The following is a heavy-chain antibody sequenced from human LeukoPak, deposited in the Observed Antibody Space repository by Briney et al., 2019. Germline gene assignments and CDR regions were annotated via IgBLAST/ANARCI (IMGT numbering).Heavy chain of an antibody. V-gene: IGHV5-51*01. CDR1: GYNFTTYW. J-gene: IGHJ4*02. D-gene: IGHD6-13*01. CDR2: IYPGDSDT. Sequence: GESLKISCKGSGYNFTTYWIGWARQMPGKGLEWMGIIYPGDSDTRYSPSFQGQVTFSADKSISTAYLQWSRLKASDTAMYYCARQMVGSSWPNFDYWGQGTLVTVSS. CDR3: ARQMVGSSWPNFDY.